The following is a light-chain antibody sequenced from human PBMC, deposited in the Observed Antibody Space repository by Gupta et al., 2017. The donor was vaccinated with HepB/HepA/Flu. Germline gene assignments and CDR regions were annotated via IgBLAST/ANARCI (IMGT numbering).Light chain of an antibody. CDR2: GKN. V-gene: IGLV3-19*01. Sequence: SSELTQDPAVSVALGQTVRITCQGDSLRSYYASWYQQKPGQAPVRVSYGKNNRPSGIPDRFSGSSSGNTASLTITGAQAEDEADYDCNSRDSSGNGYVFGTGTKVTVL. J-gene: IGLJ1*01. CDR1: SLRSYY. CDR3: NSRDSSGNGYV.